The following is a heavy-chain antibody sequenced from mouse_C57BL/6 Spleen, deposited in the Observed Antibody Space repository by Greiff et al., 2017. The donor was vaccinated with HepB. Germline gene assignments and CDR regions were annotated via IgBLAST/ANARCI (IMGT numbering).Heavy chain of an antibody. J-gene: IGHJ1*03. CDR1: GYSITSDY. Sequence: EVKLQESGPGLAKPSQTLSLTCSVTGYSITSDYWNWIRKFPGNKLEYMGYISYSGSTYYNPSLKSRISITRDTSKNQYYLQLNSVTTEDTATYYCARFGLYGSSDHWYFDVWGTGTTVTVSS. V-gene: IGHV3-8*01. D-gene: IGHD1-1*01. CDR2: ISYSGST. CDR3: ARFGLYGSSDHWYFDV.